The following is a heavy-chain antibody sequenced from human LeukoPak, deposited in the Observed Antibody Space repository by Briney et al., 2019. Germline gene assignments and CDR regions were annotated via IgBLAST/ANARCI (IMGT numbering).Heavy chain of an antibody. CDR3: ARDPGYRGFVPGEPSKTFDY. CDR2: ISGTGNTI. D-gene: IGHD5-12*01. Sequence: GGSLRLSCTASGFTLRDYYMSWIRQVPGKGLECVSYISGTGNTIHYADSVKGRLTISRDNAKSSLYLEMNSLRADDSAVYYCARDPGYRGFVPGEPSKTFDYWGQGTLVTVSS. J-gene: IGHJ4*02. CDR1: GFTLRDYY. V-gene: IGHV3-11*01.